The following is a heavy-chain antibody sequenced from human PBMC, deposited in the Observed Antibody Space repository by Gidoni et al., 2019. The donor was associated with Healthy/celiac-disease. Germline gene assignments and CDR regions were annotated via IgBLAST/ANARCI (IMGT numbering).Heavy chain of an antibody. Sequence: QVQLQQWGAGLLKPSETLSLTCAVYGGSFSGYYWSWIRQPPGKGLEWIGEINHSGSTNYNPSLKSRVTISVDTSKNQFSLKLSSVTAADTAVYYCAREQRVAAAGTVLIQRKAGIDYWGQGTLVTVSS. V-gene: IGHV4-34*01. CDR3: AREQRVAAAGTVLIQRKAGIDY. CDR2: INHSGST. CDR1: GGSFSGYY. J-gene: IGHJ4*02. D-gene: IGHD6-13*01.